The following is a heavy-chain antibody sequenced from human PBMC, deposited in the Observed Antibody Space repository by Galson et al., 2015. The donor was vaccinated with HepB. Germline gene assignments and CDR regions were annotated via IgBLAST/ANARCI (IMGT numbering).Heavy chain of an antibody. D-gene: IGHD7-27*01. Sequence: SLRLSCAASGFTFSSYGMHWVRQAPGKGLEWVAFIWYDGSNKYYADSVKGRVTISRDNSKNTVYLQMNSLRAEDTASYYCAQGISTGGLLWYFDSWGQGTLVTVSS. CDR1: GFTFSSYG. J-gene: IGHJ4*02. CDR3: AQGISTGGLLWYFDS. V-gene: IGHV3-30*02. CDR2: IWYDGSNK.